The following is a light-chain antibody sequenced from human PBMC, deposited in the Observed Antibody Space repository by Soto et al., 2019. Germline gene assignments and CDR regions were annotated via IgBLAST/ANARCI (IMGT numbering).Light chain of an antibody. CDR1: SSDVGSYNL. CDR2: EVS. Sequence: QSALTQPASVSGSPGQSITISCTGTSSDVGSYNLVSWYQQHPGKAPKLMIYEVSKRPSGVSNRFSGSKSGNTASLTISGLQAEDEADYYCCSYAGSSLYEFGGGTKLTVL. J-gene: IGLJ2*01. V-gene: IGLV2-23*02. CDR3: CSYAGSSLYE.